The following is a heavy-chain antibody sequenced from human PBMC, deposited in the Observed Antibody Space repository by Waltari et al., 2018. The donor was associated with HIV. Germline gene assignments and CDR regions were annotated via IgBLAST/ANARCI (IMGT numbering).Heavy chain of an antibody. V-gene: IGHV4-4*02. Sequence: QVQLQESGPRQVEPSGTLSLTCAVSGGSISTYNWWTWVRQPPGKGLEWSGEIYHPGSTNYNTSLKSRVTMSVDKSKNQFSLELRAVTAADTAVYYCVRVVSDGHGSSWLDPWGQGTLVTVSS. D-gene: IGHD2-21*01. CDR3: VRVVSDGHGSSWLDP. J-gene: IGHJ5*02. CDR1: GGSISTYNW. CDR2: IYHPGST.